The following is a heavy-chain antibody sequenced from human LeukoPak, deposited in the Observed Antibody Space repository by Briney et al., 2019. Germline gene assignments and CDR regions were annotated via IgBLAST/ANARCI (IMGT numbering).Heavy chain of an antibody. D-gene: IGHD4-17*01. V-gene: IGHV3-48*03. J-gene: IGHJ4*02. CDR1: RFIFSNYE. CDR3: ARDDDYGDHFDY. CDR2: ISSSGSTI. Sequence: GGSLRLSCEASRFIFSNYEMNWVRQAPGKGLEWISYISSSGSTIYYADSVKGRFTISRDNAKNSLYLQMNSLRAEDTAVYYCARDDDYGDHFDYWGQGTLVTVSS.